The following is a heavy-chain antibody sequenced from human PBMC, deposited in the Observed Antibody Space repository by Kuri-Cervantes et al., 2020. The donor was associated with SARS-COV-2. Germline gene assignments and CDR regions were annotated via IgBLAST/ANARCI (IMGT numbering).Heavy chain of an antibody. CDR1: GGTFTTYG. D-gene: IGHD4/OR15-4a*01. V-gene: IGHV1-18*01. CDR2: ISAYNGNT. Sequence: ASVKVSCKASGGTFTTYGISWVRQAPGQGLEWMGWISAYNGNTNYAQKLQGRVTMTTDTSTSTTYMELRSLRSDDTAVYYCARASLTVDASDIWGQGTMVTVSS. CDR3: ARASLTVDASDI. J-gene: IGHJ3*02.